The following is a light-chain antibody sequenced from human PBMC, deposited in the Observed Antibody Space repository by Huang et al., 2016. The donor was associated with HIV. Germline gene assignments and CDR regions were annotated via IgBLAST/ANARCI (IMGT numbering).Light chain of an antibody. CDR3: QQSFSVPRT. CDR2: TAS. CDR1: QNITKS. Sequence: DIQMTQSPPSLSASVGDRVTFTCRANQNITKSLNWYQQKAGKAPKLLIYTASTLESGVPSRFSGSGSASRFTLSIGNLQPEDFATYYCQQSFSVPRTFG. V-gene: IGKV1-39*01. J-gene: IGKJ1*01.